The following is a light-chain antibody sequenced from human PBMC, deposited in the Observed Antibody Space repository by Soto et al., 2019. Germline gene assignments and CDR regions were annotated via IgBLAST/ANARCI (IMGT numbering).Light chain of an antibody. CDR1: QSITEW. J-gene: IGKJ1*01. V-gene: IGKV1-5*03. Sequence: DIQMTQSPSTLSASVGDRITITCRASQSITEWLAWYQQKPGKAPKLLIYKASSLQSGVPSRFSGSGFGTEFTLSISSLQPDDFATYYCQHYSNYPWTFGQGTKVKIK. CDR2: KAS. CDR3: QHYSNYPWT.